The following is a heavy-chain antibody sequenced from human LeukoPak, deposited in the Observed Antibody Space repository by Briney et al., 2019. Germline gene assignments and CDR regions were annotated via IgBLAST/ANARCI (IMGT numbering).Heavy chain of an antibody. D-gene: IGHD6-19*01. CDR3: ARVDVAGEYYYYYGMDV. CDR1: GYTSTGYY. CDR2: INPNSGGT. J-gene: IGHJ6*02. V-gene: IGHV1-2*02. Sequence: ASVKVSCKASGYTSTGYYMHWVRQAPGQGLEWMGWINPNSGGTNYAQKFQGRVTMTRDTSISTAYMELSRLRSDDTAVYYCARVDVAGEYYYYYGMDVWGQGTTVTVSS.